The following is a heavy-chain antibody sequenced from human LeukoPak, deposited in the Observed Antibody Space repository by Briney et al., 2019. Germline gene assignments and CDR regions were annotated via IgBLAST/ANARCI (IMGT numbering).Heavy chain of an antibody. D-gene: IGHD7-27*01. V-gene: IGHV1-46*01. CDR3: ARDGSHWEFDL. CDR1: GFFFTPYF. CDR2: VRPSGDIP. J-gene: IGHJ4*02. Sequence: ASVKVSCKASGFFFTPYFIHWVRQAPGQGLGWMGVVRPSGDIPTYAQRFQGRLTLTRDTSGSTAYMELSGLRSEDTAVYFCARDGSHWEFDLWGQGTLVTVSS.